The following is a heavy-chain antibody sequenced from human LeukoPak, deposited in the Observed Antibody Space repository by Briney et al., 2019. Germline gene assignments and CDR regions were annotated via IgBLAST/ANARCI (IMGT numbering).Heavy chain of an antibody. Sequence: PSETLSLTCTVSGGSISSYYWSWIRQPPGKGLEWIGYIYYSGSTNYNPSLKSRVTISVDTSKNQFSLELSSVTAADTAVYYCARHGPATYYYGSGAVDSFNYWGQGTLVTVSS. CDR1: GGSISSYY. V-gene: IGHV4-59*08. D-gene: IGHD3-10*01. CDR3: ARHGPATYYYGSGAVDSFNY. J-gene: IGHJ4*02. CDR2: IYYSGST.